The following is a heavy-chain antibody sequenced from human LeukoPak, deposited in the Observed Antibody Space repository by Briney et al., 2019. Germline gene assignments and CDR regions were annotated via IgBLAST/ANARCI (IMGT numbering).Heavy chain of an antibody. J-gene: IGHJ4*02. CDR2: ISGSGGST. CDR1: GFTFSSYA. CDR3: ASDSGSYYRFDY. D-gene: IGHD1-26*01. V-gene: IGHV3-23*01. Sequence: GGSLRLSCAASGFTFSSYAMSWVRQAPGKGLEWVSAISGSGGSTYYADSVKGRFTISRDNSKNTLYLQMNSLGAEDTAVYYCASDSGSYYRFDYWGQGTLVTVSS.